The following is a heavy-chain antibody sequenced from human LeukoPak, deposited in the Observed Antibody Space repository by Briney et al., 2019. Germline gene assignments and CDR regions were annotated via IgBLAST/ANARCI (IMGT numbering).Heavy chain of an antibody. V-gene: IGHV3-73*01. J-gene: IGHJ5*02. CDR2: IDKEKNSYATAS. CDR3: TRDSGTYNWLDP. D-gene: IGHD1-26*01. Sequence: AAGSLRLSCAASGFTFSGSAIHWVRQSFGKGLEWIGHIDKEKNSYATASAYAVSVEGRFTVSRDDSKNMAFLQMSGLRTEDTALYFCTRDSGTYNWLDPWGQGTLVTVSS. CDR1: GFTFSGSA.